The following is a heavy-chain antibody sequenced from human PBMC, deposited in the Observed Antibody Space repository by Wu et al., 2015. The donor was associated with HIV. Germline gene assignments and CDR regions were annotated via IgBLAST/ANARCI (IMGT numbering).Heavy chain of an antibody. CDR2: INPKSGGT. V-gene: IGHV1-2*02. CDR1: GYTFIGYS. CDR3: ARDVRAWVEAMVREIVA. J-gene: IGHJ4*02. D-gene: IGHD5-12*01. Sequence: QVQLVQSGAEVKKAGASVKVSCKASGYTFIGYSMHWVRQAPGQGFEWMGWINPKSGGTNYAQKFQGRVTMTRDTSINTAYMELNRLRSDDTAVYYCARDVRAWVEAMVREIVAWGQGTLVTVSS.